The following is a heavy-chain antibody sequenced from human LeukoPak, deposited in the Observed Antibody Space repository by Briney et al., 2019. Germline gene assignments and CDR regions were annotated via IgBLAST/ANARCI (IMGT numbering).Heavy chain of an antibody. J-gene: IGHJ4*02. D-gene: IGHD5-12*01. CDR3: ARGAHVATYDY. CDR1: GGSISSSSYY. V-gene: IGHV4-39*07. CDR2: IYYSGST. Sequence: SETLSLTCTVSGGSISSSSYYWGWLRQPPGKGLEWIGSIYYSGSTYYNPSLKSRVTISVDTSKNQFSLKLSSVTAADTAVYYCARGAHVATYDYWGQGTLVTVSS.